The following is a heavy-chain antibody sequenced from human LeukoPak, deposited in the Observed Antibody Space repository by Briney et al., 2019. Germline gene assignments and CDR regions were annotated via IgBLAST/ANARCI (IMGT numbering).Heavy chain of an antibody. CDR1: GFTVRSNY. CDR2: FHSGGTT. Sequence: GGSLRLSCAPSGFTVRSNYMSWVRQGPGKGLEWVSVFHSGGTTYYADSVKGRFTVSGDNSKNMLYLQMNSLRAEDTAVYYCASGFGDPFDYWGQGTLVTVSS. V-gene: IGHV3-66*01. J-gene: IGHJ4*02. CDR3: ASGFGDPFDY. D-gene: IGHD2-21*01.